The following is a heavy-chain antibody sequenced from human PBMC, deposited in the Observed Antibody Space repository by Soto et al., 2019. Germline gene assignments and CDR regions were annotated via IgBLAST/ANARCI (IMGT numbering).Heavy chain of an antibody. V-gene: IGHV3-23*01. CDR2: ISGSGGST. D-gene: IGHD6-13*01. CDR1: GFTFSYYG. J-gene: IGHJ4*02. Sequence: GGSLRLSCAASGFTFSYYGKGWVRQAPGRGLEWVSSISGSGGSTYYADSVKGRFTISRDNSKNTLYLQMNSLRAEDTALYYCAKFISAAGTGYWGQGTLVTVSS. CDR3: AKFISAAGTGY.